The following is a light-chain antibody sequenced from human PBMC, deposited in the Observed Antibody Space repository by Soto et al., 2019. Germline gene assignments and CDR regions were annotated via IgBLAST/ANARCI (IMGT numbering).Light chain of an antibody. J-gene: IGKJ1*01. CDR3: QQYGSSPRT. CDR2: GAS. CDR1: QSVSSSY. V-gene: IGKV3-20*01. Sequence: EIALTECPVTLSLSPWERATLSCRASQSVSSSYLAWYQQKHGQSPRLLIYGASSRATGIADRFSGSGSGTDFTLTISRLETEDFAAYYCQQYGSSPRTGGHGTKG.